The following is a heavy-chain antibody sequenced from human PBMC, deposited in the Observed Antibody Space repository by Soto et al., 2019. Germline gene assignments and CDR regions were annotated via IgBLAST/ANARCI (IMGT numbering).Heavy chain of an antibody. CDR3: ARGGRDGYNYEWFDP. V-gene: IGHV4-59*01. Sequence: PSETLSLTCTVSGGSISSYYWSWIRQPPGKGLEWIGYIYYSGSTNYNPSLKSRVTISVDTSKNQFSLKLSSVTAADTAVYYCARGGRDGYNYEWFDPWGQGTLVTVSS. D-gene: IGHD5-12*01. CDR1: GGSISSYY. J-gene: IGHJ5*02. CDR2: IYYSGST.